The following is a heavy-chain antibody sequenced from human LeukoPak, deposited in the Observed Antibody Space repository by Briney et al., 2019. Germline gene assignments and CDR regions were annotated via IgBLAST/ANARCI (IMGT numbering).Heavy chain of an antibody. CDR3: ARPGIAVSSHIDY. D-gene: IGHD6-19*01. CDR2: INSDGSST. J-gene: IGHJ4*02. CDR1: GFTFSSYW. Sequence: PGGSLRLSCAASGFTFSSYWMHWVRQAPGKGLVWVSRINSDGSSTNYADSVKGRFTISRDNAKNTLYLQMSSLRAEDTAVYYCARPGIAVSSHIDYWGQGTLVTVSS. V-gene: IGHV3-74*01.